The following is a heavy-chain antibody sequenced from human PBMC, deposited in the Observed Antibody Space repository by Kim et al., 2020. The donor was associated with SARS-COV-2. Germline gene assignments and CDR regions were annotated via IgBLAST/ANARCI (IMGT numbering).Heavy chain of an antibody. Sequence: SETLSLTCIVSGGSLNSGDYYWSWVRQHPGQGLEWIGNIYYSGSTFYNPSLRSRVTLSVETSKSQFSLKLMSVTAADTAVYYCAREAETYYQSGYYFYYMDVWGKGTTVTVSS. CDR1: GGSLNSGDYY. J-gene: IGHJ6*03. V-gene: IGHV4-31*03. D-gene: IGHD3-10*01. CDR3: AREAETYYQSGYYFYYMDV. CDR2: IYYSGST.